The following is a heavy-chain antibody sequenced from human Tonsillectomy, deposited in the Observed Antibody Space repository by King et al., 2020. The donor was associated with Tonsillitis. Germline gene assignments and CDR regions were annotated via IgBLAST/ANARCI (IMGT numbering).Heavy chain of an antibody. CDR2: IKSKTDRGTT. Sequence: VQLVESGGGLVKPGGSLRLSCAPSGFSLTNAWMSWVRQAPDKGLQWVGRIKSKTDRGTTDYAAPVKGRFTISRDDSKNTLYLQMNSLKSEDTAVYYCTTEKRSATWYFDLWGRGTLVTVSS. J-gene: IGHJ2*01. D-gene: IGHD3-3*01. V-gene: IGHV3-15*01. CDR3: TTEKRSATWYFDL. CDR1: GFSLTNAW.